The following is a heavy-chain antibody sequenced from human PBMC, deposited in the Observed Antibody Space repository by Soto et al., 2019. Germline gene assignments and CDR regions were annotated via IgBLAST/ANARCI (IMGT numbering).Heavy chain of an antibody. V-gene: IGHV1-69*13. J-gene: IGHJ6*04. CDR1: GGTFSSYA. Sequence: SVKVSCKASGGTFSSYAIRWVRQAPGQGLEWMGGIIPIFGTANYAQKLQGRVTITADESTSTAYMELSSLRSEDTAVYYCASGGYNGSGWGKRHTTLEWVDGMDDWGKGTMVTVSS. CDR2: IIPIFGTA. D-gene: IGHD5-12*01. CDR3: ASGGYNGSGWGKRHTTLEWVDGMDD.